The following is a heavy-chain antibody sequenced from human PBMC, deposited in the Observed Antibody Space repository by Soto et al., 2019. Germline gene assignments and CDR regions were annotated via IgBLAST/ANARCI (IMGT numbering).Heavy chain of an antibody. Sequence: SETLSLTCVVSGGTISSGGYSWNWIRQPPGKGLEWIGYIYHSGSTYYNPSLKSRITISLDRSKNQFSLKLNSVSAADTAVYYCARASPYGSGSYVDYWGQGTLVTVSS. J-gene: IGHJ4*02. CDR3: ARASPYGSGSYVDY. CDR1: GGTISSGGYS. V-gene: IGHV4-30-2*01. D-gene: IGHD3-10*01. CDR2: IYHSGST.